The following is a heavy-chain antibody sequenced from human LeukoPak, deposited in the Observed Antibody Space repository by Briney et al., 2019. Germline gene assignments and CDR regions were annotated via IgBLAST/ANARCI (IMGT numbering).Heavy chain of an antibody. D-gene: IGHD4-17*01. CDR2: INPNSGGT. CDR1: GYTFTGYY. CDR3: ARVRSHGLYGDIDY. Sequence: ASVKVSCKASGYTFTGYYMHWVRQAPGQGLELMGWINPNSGGTNYAQKFQGRVTMTRDTSISTAYMELSRLRSDDTAVYYCARVRSHGLYGDIDYWGQGTLVTVSS. V-gene: IGHV1-2*02. J-gene: IGHJ4*02.